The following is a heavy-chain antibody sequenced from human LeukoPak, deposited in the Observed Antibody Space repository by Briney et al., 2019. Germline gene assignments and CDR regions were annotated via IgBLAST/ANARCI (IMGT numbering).Heavy chain of an antibody. CDR1: GGTFSSYT. CDR3: ARSSKLELRSYFDY. V-gene: IGHV1-69*13. D-gene: IGHD1-7*01. Sequence: SVKVPCKASGGTFSSYTISWVRQAPGQGLEWMGGIIPIFGTANYAQKFQGRVTITADESTSTAYMELSSLRSEDTAVYYCARSSKLELRSYFDYWGQGTLVTVSS. J-gene: IGHJ4*02. CDR2: IIPIFGTA.